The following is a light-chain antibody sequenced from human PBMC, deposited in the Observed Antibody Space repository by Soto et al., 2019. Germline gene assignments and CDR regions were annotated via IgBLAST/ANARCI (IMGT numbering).Light chain of an antibody. CDR1: SDSIASNY. V-gene: IGLV6-57*04. CDR2: EDN. CDR3: QSYDSNNHVV. Sequence: NFMLTQPHSVSESPGKTVTISCTRSSDSIASNYVQWYQQRPGSAPTTVIYEDNQRPSGVPDRFSGSIDSSSNSASLTISGLKTEDEADYYCQSYDSNNHVVFGGGTKLTVL. J-gene: IGLJ2*01.